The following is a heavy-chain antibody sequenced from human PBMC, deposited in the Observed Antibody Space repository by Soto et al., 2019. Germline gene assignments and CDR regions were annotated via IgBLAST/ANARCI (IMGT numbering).Heavy chain of an antibody. J-gene: IGHJ5*02. Sequence: QVQLVQSGAEVKRPGASVKVSCKAPGDTFTSYYLNWVRQAPGKGLGWMGVINPHGGSTKYAQKFQGRITMTRDTSRSTVYMELSSLRSDDTAIYYCARSSGGNFGIIIEGSNWFDPWGQGTLITVSS. V-gene: IGHV1-46*01. D-gene: IGHD3-3*01. CDR2: INPHGGST. CDR3: ARSSGGNFGIIIEGSNWFDP. CDR1: GDTFTSYY.